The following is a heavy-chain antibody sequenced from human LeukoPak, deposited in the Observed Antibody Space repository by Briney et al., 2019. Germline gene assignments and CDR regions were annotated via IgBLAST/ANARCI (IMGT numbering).Heavy chain of an antibody. J-gene: IGHJ4*02. CDR2: ISGAGSNI. D-gene: IGHD6-13*01. Sequence: GSLRLSCAASGFTFSSYSMNWVRQAPGKGLEWPSYISGAGSNIYYLDSVKGRFTISRDNAKSSLYLQMNSLTDEDTAVYYCARGTGISNWLVDYWGQGTLVTVSS. CDR1: GFTFSSYS. CDR3: ARGTGISNWLVDY. V-gene: IGHV3-48*02.